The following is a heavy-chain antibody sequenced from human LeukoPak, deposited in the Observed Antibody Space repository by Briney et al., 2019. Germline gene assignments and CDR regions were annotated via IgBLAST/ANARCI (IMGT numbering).Heavy chain of an antibody. V-gene: IGHV4-39*01. Sequence: SETLSLTCTVSGGSISTSTYYWGWIRQPPGKGLEWIGSIYYSGSTYYNPSLKSRVTISVDTSKNQFSLKLNSVTAADTAVYYCARDPVDTAMATQPYFDYWGQGTLVTVSS. J-gene: IGHJ4*02. D-gene: IGHD5-18*01. CDR3: ARDPVDTAMATQPYFDY. CDR2: IYYSGST. CDR1: GGSISTSTYY.